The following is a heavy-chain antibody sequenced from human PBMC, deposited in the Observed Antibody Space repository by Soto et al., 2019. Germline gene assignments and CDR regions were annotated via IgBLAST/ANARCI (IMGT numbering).Heavy chain of an antibody. CDR1: GYSFTSYR. Sequence: GESLKISCKGSGYSFTSYRISWVRQMPGKGLEWMGRIDPSDSYTNYSPSFQGHVTISADKSISTAYLQWSSLKASNTAMYYCARHPPTWIQLWYGGYWGQGALVSVSS. J-gene: IGHJ4*02. D-gene: IGHD5-18*01. V-gene: IGHV5-10-1*01. CDR3: ARHPPTWIQLWYGGY. CDR2: IDPSDSYT.